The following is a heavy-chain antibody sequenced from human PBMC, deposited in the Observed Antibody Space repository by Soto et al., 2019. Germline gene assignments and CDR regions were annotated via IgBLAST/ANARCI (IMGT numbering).Heavy chain of an antibody. J-gene: IGHJ5*02. CDR2: INAGNGNT. V-gene: IGHV1-3*01. Sequence: QVHLVQSGAEVKKPGASVKFSCKASGYIFTSYVIHWVRQAPGQRLEWMGWINAGNGNTKYLQKFQGRVTITRHTSANIAYMEMNSLTSEDTAVYYCARGNNWFDTWGQGTLVTVSS. CDR1: GYIFTSYV. CDR3: ARGNNWFDT.